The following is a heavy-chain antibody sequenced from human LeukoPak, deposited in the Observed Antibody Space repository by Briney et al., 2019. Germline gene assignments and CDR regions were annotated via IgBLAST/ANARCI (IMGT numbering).Heavy chain of an antibody. CDR2: IYYSGST. D-gene: IGHD1-26*01. Sequence: SETLSLSCTVSGGSISSGGYYWSWIRQHPGKGLEWIGYIYYSGSTYYNPSLKSRVTISVDTSKKQFSLKLSSVTAADTAVYYCARGLGRGVDYWGQGTLVTVSS. V-gene: IGHV4-31*03. CDR1: GGSISSGGYY. J-gene: IGHJ4*02. CDR3: ARGLGRGVDY.